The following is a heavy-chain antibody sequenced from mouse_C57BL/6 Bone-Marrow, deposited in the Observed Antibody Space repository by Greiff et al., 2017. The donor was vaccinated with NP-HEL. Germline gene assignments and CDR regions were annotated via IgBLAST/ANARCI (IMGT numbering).Heavy chain of an antibody. Sequence: QVQLKESGAELVRPGASVKLSCKASGYTFTDYYINWVKQRPGQGLEWIARIYPGSGNTYYNEKFKSKATLTVDKPSSTAYMQLSSLTSEDSAVYYCARDSSGYGGKNYWGQGTTLTVSS. D-gene: IGHD3-2*02. CDR2: IYPGSGNT. J-gene: IGHJ2*01. CDR3: ARDSSGYGGKNY. V-gene: IGHV1-76*01. CDR1: GYTFTDYY.